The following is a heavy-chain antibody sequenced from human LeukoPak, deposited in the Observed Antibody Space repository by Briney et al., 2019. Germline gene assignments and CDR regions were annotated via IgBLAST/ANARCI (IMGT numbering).Heavy chain of an antibody. CDR1: GFSFSSYE. CDR2: ISSSGSTM. J-gene: IGHJ4*02. Sequence: PGGSLRLSRAASGFSFSSYEMNWVRQAPGKGLEWISYISSSGSTMYADSVKGRFTISRDNAKNSLHLQMNSLRAEDTAVYYCARHDGWYDYWGQGTLVTVSS. CDR3: ARHDGWYDY. V-gene: IGHV3-48*03. D-gene: IGHD6-19*01.